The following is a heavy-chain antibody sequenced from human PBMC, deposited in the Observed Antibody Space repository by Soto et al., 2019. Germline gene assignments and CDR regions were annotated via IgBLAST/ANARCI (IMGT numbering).Heavy chain of an antibody. D-gene: IGHD2-2*01. V-gene: IGHV4-61*01. CDR3: ARAGRHCISSRCFPSNIEG. J-gene: IGHJ6*02. Sequence: PSETLSLTCAVSGDSVSSGTYYWSWIRQPPGRGLEWIGYIYYSGNTSYNPSLKSRVTLSLDTSRNQFSLKLSSVTAADTAVYYCARAGRHCISSRCFPSNIEGGGQGTTVTVSS. CDR1: GDSVSSGTYY. CDR2: IYYSGNT.